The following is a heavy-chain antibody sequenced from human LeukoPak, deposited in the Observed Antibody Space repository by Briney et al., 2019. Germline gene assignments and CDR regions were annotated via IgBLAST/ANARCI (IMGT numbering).Heavy chain of an antibody. CDR1: GYTFTSYG. Sequence: ASVKVSCKASGYTFTSYGISWVRQAPGQGLEWMGWISAYNGNTNYAQKLQGRVTMTTDTSTSTAYMELRSLRSDDTAVYYCARDYGRDSNYGFDPWGQGTLVTVSS. CDR3: ARDYGRDSNYGFDP. CDR2: ISAYNGNT. V-gene: IGHV1-18*01. D-gene: IGHD4-11*01. J-gene: IGHJ5*02.